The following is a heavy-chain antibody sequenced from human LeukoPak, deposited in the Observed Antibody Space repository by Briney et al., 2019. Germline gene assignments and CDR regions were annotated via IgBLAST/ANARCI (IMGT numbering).Heavy chain of an antibody. CDR2: IIPIFGIA. CDR3: ARERDIAAAEKFLDY. D-gene: IGHD6-13*01. J-gene: IGHJ4*02. V-gene: IGHV1-69*17. Sequence: SVKVSCKASGGTFSSHAISWVRQAPGQGLEWMGGIIPIFGIANYAQKFQGRVTITADKSTSTAYMELSSLRSGDTAVYYCARERDIAAAEKFLDYWGQGTLVTVSS. CDR1: GGTFSSHA.